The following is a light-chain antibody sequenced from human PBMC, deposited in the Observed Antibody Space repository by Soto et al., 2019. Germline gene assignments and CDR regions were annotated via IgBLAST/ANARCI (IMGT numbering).Light chain of an antibody. CDR2: VAS. CDR1: QSVDNY. J-gene: IGKJ1*01. CDR3: QQTYSIPWT. Sequence: DIPMTQSPSSLSAFVGDRLTITCRASQSVDNYLNWYQHKPGKAPKLLISVASTLQTGVPSRFSGSGSGTDFTLTISSLQPEDFATYYCQQTYSIPWTFGQVTKVEI. V-gene: IGKV1-39*01.